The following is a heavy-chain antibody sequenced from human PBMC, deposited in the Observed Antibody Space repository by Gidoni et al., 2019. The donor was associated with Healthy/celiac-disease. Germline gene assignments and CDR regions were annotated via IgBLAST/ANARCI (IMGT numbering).Heavy chain of an antibody. J-gene: IGHJ4*02. D-gene: IGHD6-19*01. CDR3: ARDQSSCWEGPDFDY. CDR1: GFTCRSYW. Sequence: EVQLVESGGGLVQPGWSLSLSCAASGFTCRSYWMSWVCQAPGKGVEWVANIKQDGSEKYYVDSVKGRFTISRDNAKNSQYLQMNSLRAEDTAVYYCARDQSSCWEGPDFDYWGQGTLVTVSS. CDR2: IKQDGSEK. V-gene: IGHV3-7*03.